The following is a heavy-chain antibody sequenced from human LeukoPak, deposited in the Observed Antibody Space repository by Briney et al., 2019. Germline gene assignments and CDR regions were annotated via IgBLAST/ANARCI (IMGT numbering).Heavy chain of an antibody. J-gene: IGHJ4*02. V-gene: IGHV1-69*04. CDR2: IIPILGIA. CDR3: ARGPTWIQLWSSSNFDY. CDR1: GGTFSSYA. Sequence: VASVKVSCKASGGTFSSYAISWVRQAPGQGLEWMGRIIPILGIANYAQKFQGRVTITADKSTSTAYMELSSLRSEDTAVYYCARGPTWIQLWSSSNFDYWGQGTLVTVSS. D-gene: IGHD5-18*01.